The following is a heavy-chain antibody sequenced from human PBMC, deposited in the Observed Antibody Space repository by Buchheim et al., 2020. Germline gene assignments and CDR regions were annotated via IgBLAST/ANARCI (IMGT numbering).Heavy chain of an antibody. Sequence: EVQLVESGGGLVQPGGSLRISCAASGFTFSGFSMNWVRQAPGKGLEWVSYTSSSSSTIYYADSVKGRFAISRDNATSSLFLQMNSLRAEDTAVYYCARVRLVPAANYYAMDVWGQGTT. V-gene: IGHV3-48*01. CDR1: GFTFSGFS. J-gene: IGHJ6*02. D-gene: IGHD2-2*01. CDR2: TSSSSSTI. CDR3: ARVRLVPAANYYAMDV.